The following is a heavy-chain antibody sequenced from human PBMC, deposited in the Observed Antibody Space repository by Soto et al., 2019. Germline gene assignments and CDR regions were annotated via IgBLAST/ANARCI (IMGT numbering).Heavy chain of an antibody. J-gene: IGHJ4*02. CDR2: IYYSGST. V-gene: IGHV4-61*01. Sequence: QVQLQESGPGLVKPSETLSLTCTVSGGSVSSGSYYWSWIRQPPGKGLEWIGYIYYSGSTNYNPALKSRVTISVDTSNNQFSLKLSSVTAADTAVYYCASNYNSSSSLFDYWGQGTLVTVSS. CDR1: GGSVSSGSYY. D-gene: IGHD6-6*01. CDR3: ASNYNSSSSLFDY.